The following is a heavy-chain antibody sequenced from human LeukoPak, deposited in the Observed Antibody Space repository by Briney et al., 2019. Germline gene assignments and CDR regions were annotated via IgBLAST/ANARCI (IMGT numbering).Heavy chain of an antibody. CDR1: GGSISSSSYY. Sequence: SETLSLTCTVSGGSISSSSYYWGWIRQPPGKGLEWIGSIYYSGSTYYNPSLKSRVTISVDTSKNQFSLKLSSVTAADTAVYYCASRGASGDAFDIWGQGTMVTVSS. D-gene: IGHD1-26*01. V-gene: IGHV4-39*01. CDR2: IYYSGST. CDR3: ASRGASGDAFDI. J-gene: IGHJ3*02.